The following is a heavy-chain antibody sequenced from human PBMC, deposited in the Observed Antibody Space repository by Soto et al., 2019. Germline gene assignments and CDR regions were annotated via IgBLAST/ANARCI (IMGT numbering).Heavy chain of an antibody. D-gene: IGHD5-12*01. Sequence: SETLSLTCPVSGASISSRHYYWGWIRQPPGKGLEWIGSIYYSGNTYYNPSLKSRVTISIDTSKNQFSLKLSSVTAADTAVYYCARHLGYTGYDPYYYYYYVDVWGKGTTVTVSS. CDR2: IYYSGNT. CDR1: GASISSRHYY. V-gene: IGHV4-39*01. CDR3: ARHLGYTGYDPYYYYYYVDV. J-gene: IGHJ6*03.